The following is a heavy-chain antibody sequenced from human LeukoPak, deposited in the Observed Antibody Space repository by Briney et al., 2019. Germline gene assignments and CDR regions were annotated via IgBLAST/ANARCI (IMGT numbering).Heavy chain of an antibody. CDR2: IYHSGST. J-gene: IGHJ4*02. D-gene: IGHD6-19*01. CDR3: ARQFEQWLVPGEFDY. Sequence: SETLSLTCAVSGYSISSGYYWGWIRQPPGKGLEWIGSIYHSGSTYYNPSLKSRVTISVDTSKNQFSLKLSSLTAADTAVYYCARQFEQWLVPGEFDYWGQGTLVTVSS. CDR1: GYSISSGYY. V-gene: IGHV4-38-2*01.